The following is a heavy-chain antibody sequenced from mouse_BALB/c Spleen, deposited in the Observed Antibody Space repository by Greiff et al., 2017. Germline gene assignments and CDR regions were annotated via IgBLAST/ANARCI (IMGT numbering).Heavy chain of an antibody. D-gene: IGHD2-14*01. V-gene: IGHV2-9*02. Sequence: QVQLKESGPGLVAPSQSLSITCTVSGFSLTSYGVHWVRQPPGKGLEWLGVIWAGGSTNYNSALMSRLSISKDNSKSQVFLKMNSLQTDDTAMYYCARHRYGDAMDYWGQGTSVTVSS. CDR2: IWAGGST. CDR3: ARHRYGDAMDY. J-gene: IGHJ4*01. CDR1: GFSLTSYG.